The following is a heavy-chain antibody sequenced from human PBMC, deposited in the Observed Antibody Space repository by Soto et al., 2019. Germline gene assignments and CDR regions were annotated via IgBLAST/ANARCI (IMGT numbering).Heavy chain of an antibody. CDR1: GYSFNSYW. CDR2: IDPSDAYI. Sequence: GESLKISCKGSGYSFNSYWISWVRQMPGKGLEWMGRIDPSDAYINYNPSFQGHVTISADKSISTAYLQWSSLKASDTAMYYCTSTRGHNCNGGNCYFGMGVWGQGTTVTVSS. J-gene: IGHJ6*02. V-gene: IGHV5-10-1*01. CDR3: TSTRGHNCNGGNCYFGMGV. D-gene: IGHD2-15*01.